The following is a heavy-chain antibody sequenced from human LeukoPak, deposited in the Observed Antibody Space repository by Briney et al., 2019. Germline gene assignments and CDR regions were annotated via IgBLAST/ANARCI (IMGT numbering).Heavy chain of an antibody. Sequence: SVKVSCKASGGTFTSYAISWGRQAPGQGGEWMGGIIPIFGTANYAQKFQGRVPITADESTSTAYMELSSLRSEDTAVYYCAREAGYSSGWYYYWGQGTLVTVSS. D-gene: IGHD6-19*01. CDR1: GGTFTSYA. V-gene: IGHV1-69*13. J-gene: IGHJ4*02. CDR2: IIPIFGTA. CDR3: AREAGYSSGWYYY.